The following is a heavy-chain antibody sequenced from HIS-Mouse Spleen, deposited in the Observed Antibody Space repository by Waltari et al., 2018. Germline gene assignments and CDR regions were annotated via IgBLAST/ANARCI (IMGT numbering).Heavy chain of an antibody. Sequence: QLQLQESGPGLVKPSETLSLTCTVPGGSISRRRYYWGWIRQPPGKGLEWIGSIYYSGSTYYTPSLKSRVTISVDTSKNQFSLKLSSVTAADTAVYYCARKRTASGWFDPWGQGTLVTVSS. J-gene: IGHJ5*02. V-gene: IGHV4-39*01. CDR2: IYYSGST. D-gene: IGHD2-21*02. CDR3: ARKRTASGWFDP. CDR1: GGSISRRRYY.